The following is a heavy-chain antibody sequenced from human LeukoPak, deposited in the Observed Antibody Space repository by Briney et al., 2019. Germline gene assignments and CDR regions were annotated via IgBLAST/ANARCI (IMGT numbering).Heavy chain of an antibody. CDR2: INPNSGGT. Sequence: GASVKVSCKASGYTFTGYYMHWVRQAPGQGLERMRWINPNSGGTNYAQKLQGRVTMTTDTSTSTAYMELRSLRSDDTAVYYCAREGIAAAGTWWGYYYYMDVWGKGTTVTVSS. J-gene: IGHJ6*03. CDR3: AREGIAAAGTWWGYYYYMDV. V-gene: IGHV1-2*02. CDR1: GYTFTGYY. D-gene: IGHD6-13*01.